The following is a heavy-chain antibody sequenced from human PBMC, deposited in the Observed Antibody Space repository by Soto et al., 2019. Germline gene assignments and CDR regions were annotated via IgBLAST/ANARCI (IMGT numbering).Heavy chain of an antibody. CDR3: ARAHYGDYGYGMDV. J-gene: IGHJ6*02. D-gene: IGHD4-17*01. CDR1: GGSISSGGYS. V-gene: IGHV4-30-2*01. CDR2: IYHSGSP. Sequence: SETLSLTCAVSGGSISSGGYSWSWIRQPPGKGLEWIGYIYHSGSPYYNPSLKSRVTISVDRSKNQFSLKLSSVTAADTAVYYCARAHYGDYGYGMDVWGQGTTVTVSS.